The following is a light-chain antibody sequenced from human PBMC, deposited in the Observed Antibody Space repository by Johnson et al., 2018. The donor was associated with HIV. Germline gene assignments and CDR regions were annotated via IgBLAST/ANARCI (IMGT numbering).Light chain of an antibody. J-gene: IGLJ1*01. CDR3: GAWDSSLSAHFV. CDR1: TSNIGNNY. V-gene: IGLV1-51*02. CDR2: EKN. Sequence: QSALTQPPSVSAAPGQKVTISRSGSTSNIGNNYVSWYQQLPGTAPKLLIYEKNKRPSGIPDRFSASKSGTSATLVITGLQTGDEADYYCGAWDSSLSAHFVFGTGTKVTVL.